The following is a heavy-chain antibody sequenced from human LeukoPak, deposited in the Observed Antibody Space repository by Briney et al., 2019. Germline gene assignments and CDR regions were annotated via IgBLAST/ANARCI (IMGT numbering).Heavy chain of an antibody. D-gene: IGHD2-21*02. CDR1: GYSFTSYW. V-gene: IGHV5-51*01. CDR2: IYPGDSDT. J-gene: IGHJ4*02. Sequence: GESLKISCKGSGYSFTSYWIGWVRQMPGKGLEWMGIIYPGDSDTRYSPSFQGQVTISADKSISTAYLQWSSLKASATAMYYCARLGYCGGDCYPGYFDYWGQGTLVTVSS. CDR3: ARLGYCGGDCYPGYFDY.